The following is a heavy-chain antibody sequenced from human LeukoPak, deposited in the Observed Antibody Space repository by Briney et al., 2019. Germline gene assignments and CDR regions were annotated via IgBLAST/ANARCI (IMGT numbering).Heavy chain of an antibody. CDR1: GYSFTSYW. CDR2: IYPGDSDT. J-gene: IGHJ5*02. D-gene: IGHD2-2*01. V-gene: IGHV5-51*01. CDR3: ARQYYCSSPRCYGGRWFDP. Sequence: GESLKISCKGSGYSFTSYWIGWVRQMPGKGLEWMGIIYPGDSDTRYSPSFQGQVTISADKSISTAYLQWSSLKASDTAMYYCARQYYCSSPRCYGGRWFDPWGQGTLVTVSS.